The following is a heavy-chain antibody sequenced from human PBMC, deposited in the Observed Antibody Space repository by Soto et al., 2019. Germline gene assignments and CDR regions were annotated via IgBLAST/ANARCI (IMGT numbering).Heavy chain of an antibody. CDR3: ARDRYNWNYSSYYFDY. Sequence: GGSLRLSCAASGFTFSDYYMSWIRQAPGKGLEWVSYISSSGSTIYYADSVKGRFTISRGNAKNSLYLQMNSLRAEDTAVYYCARDRYNWNYSSYYFDYWGQGTLVTVSS. D-gene: IGHD1-7*01. CDR2: ISSSGSTI. V-gene: IGHV3-11*01. J-gene: IGHJ4*02. CDR1: GFTFSDYY.